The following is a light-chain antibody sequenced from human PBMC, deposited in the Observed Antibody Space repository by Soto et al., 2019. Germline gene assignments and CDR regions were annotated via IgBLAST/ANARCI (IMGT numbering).Light chain of an antibody. V-gene: IGLV1-40*01. CDR2: GNR. CDR1: STNIGAGYD. Sequence: QSVLTQPPSVSGAPGQRVTISCTGSSTNIGAGYDVHWYQQLPGTAPKLLIYGNRNRPSGVPDRFSGSKSGTSASLAITGLQAEDEDDYYCQSYDNSLSGSGVFGTGTKVTVL. J-gene: IGLJ1*01. CDR3: QSYDNSLSGSGV.